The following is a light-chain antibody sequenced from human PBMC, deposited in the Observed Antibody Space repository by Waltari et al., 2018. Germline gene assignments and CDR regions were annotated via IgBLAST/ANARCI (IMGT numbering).Light chain of an antibody. V-gene: IGKV1-5*03. CDR2: KAS. Sequence: DIQMTQSTSTLSASVGDRVTITCRASQSISSWLAWYQQKPGKAPKLLIYKASSLESGVPSRFRGSGSGTEFTLTISSLQPDDFATYYCQQYNSYSTFGQGTKVEIK. CDR3: QQYNSYST. CDR1: QSISSW. J-gene: IGKJ1*01.